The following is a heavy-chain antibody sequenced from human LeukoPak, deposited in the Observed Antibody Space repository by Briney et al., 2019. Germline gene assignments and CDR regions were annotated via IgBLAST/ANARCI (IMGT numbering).Heavy chain of an antibody. CDR1: GFTFSNAW. J-gene: IGHJ3*01. CDR2: IKSKTDGGTT. Sequence: NPGGSLRLSCAASGFTFSNAWMSWVRQAPGKGLEWVGRIKSKTDGGTTDYAATVKGRFTISRDDSKNTLYLQMNSLKTEDTAVYYCTTEEGEVPPITMIVSLLWRERTMVTVSS. V-gene: IGHV3-15*01. CDR3: TTEEGEVPPITMIVSLL. D-gene: IGHD3-22*01.